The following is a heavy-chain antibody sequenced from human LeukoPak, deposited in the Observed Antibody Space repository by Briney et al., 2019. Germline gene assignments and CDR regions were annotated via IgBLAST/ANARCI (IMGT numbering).Heavy chain of an antibody. CDR1: GGSFSGYY. CDR3: ARVSGTIYYYYGMDV. J-gene: IGHJ6*02. V-gene: IGHV4-34*01. Sequence: SETLSLTCAVYGGSFSGYYWSWIRQPPGKGLEWIGEINHSGSTNYNPSLKSRVTISVDTSKNQFSLKLSSVTAADTAVYYCARVSGTIYYYYGMDVWGQGTTVTVTS. D-gene: IGHD1-26*01. CDR2: INHSGST.